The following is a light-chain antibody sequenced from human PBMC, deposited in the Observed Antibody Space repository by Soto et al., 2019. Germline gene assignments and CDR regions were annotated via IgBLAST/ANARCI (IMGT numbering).Light chain of an antibody. J-gene: IGKJ1*01. Sequence: DIVLTQSPGTLSLSPGDRATLSCRASQSVSNCYLAWYQQNPGQAPRLLIYDASSKATVIPDRFSGSGSGTDFTLTISLLEPEDFAVYYCQHYGSSRTFGQGTKVEIK. CDR1: QSVSNCY. V-gene: IGKV3-20*01. CDR2: DAS. CDR3: QHYGSSRT.